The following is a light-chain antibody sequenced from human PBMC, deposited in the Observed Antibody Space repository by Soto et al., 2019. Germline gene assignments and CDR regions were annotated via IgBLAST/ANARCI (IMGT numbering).Light chain of an antibody. CDR3: QQFVNSPYMYT. J-gene: IGKJ2*01. CDR2: GAS. CDR1: QSVSTN. V-gene: IGKV3-20*01. Sequence: EIVLTQSPATLSVSPGERATLSCRASQSVSTNLAWYQQKPGQAPTLLIFGASRRASGVPDRFTGSGSGTDFTLTVSRLEPEDFGVYYCQQFVNSPYMYTFGQGPRWIS.